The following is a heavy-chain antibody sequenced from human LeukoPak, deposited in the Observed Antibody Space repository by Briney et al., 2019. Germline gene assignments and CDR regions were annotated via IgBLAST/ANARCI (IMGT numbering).Heavy chain of an antibody. Sequence: SETLSLTCAVYGGSFSGYYWGWIRQPPGKGLEWIGEINHSGSTNYNPSLKSRVTISIDTSKNQFSLKLSSVTAADTAVYYCARGLYSSGPYYYWGQGTLVTVSS. V-gene: IGHV4-34*01. J-gene: IGHJ4*02. CDR1: GGSFSGYY. CDR2: INHSGST. D-gene: IGHD6-19*01. CDR3: ARGLYSSGPYYY.